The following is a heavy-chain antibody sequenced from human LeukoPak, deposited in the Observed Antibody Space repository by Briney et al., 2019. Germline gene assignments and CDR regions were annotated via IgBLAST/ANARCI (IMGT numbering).Heavy chain of an antibody. Sequence: GGSLRLSCAASGFTFSSYSMNWVRQAPGKGLEWVSSISSSSSYIYYADSVKGRFTISRDNSKNTLYLQMNSLRAEDTAVYYCAKAITMIVVVRGFDYWGQGTLVTVSS. J-gene: IGHJ4*02. CDR2: ISSSSSYI. CDR3: AKAITMIVVVRGFDY. CDR1: GFTFSSYS. V-gene: IGHV3-21*04. D-gene: IGHD3-22*01.